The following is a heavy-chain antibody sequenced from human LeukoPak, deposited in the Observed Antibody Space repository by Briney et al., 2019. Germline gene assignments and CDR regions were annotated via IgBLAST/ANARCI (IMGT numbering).Heavy chain of an antibody. CDR2: INSDGRST. V-gene: IGHV3-74*01. CDR1: GFTFSSYW. CDR3: AREYYYDNYFDY. J-gene: IGHJ4*02. D-gene: IGHD3-22*01. Sequence: PGGSLRLSCAASGFTFSSYWMHWVRQAPGTGLVWVSRINSDGRSTTYADSVKGRFTISRDNAKNTLYLQMNSLRAEDTAVYYCAREYYYDNYFDYWGQGTLVTVSS.